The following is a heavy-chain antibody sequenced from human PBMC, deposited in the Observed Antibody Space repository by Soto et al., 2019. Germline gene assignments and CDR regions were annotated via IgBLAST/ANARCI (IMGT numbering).Heavy chain of an antibody. D-gene: IGHD6-13*01. CDR1: GGTFSSYA. V-gene: IGHV1-69*13. Sequence: VASVKVSCKASGGTFSSYAISWVRQAPGQGLEWMGGIIPIFGTANYAQKFQGRVTITADESTSTAYMELSSLRSEDTAVYYCARTPDIAAADYYYYYGMDVWGQGTTVTVS. J-gene: IGHJ6*02. CDR2: IIPIFGTA. CDR3: ARTPDIAAADYYYYYGMDV.